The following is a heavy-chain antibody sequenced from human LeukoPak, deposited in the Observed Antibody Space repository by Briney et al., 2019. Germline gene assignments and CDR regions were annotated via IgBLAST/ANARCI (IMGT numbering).Heavy chain of an antibody. V-gene: IGHV3-73*01. J-gene: IGHJ4*02. D-gene: IGHD2-21*01. CDR3: TRHEQGIVVAGKFDY. CDR2: IRSKANSYAT. Sequence: GGSLRLSCAASGFTFSSYAMSWVRQASGKGLEWDGRIRSKANSYATAYAASVKGRFTISRDDSKNTAYLQMNSLKTEDTAVYYCTRHEQGIVVAGKFDYWGQGTLVTVSS. CDR1: GFTFSSYA.